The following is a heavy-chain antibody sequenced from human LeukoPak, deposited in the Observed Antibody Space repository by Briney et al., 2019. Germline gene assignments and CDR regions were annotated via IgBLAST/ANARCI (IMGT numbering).Heavy chain of an antibody. D-gene: IGHD2-2*01. CDR3: ATDGVVVPAARYYYYAMDV. J-gene: IGHJ6*02. CDR1: GYTLTELS. V-gene: IGHV1-24*01. CDR2: FDPEDGET. Sequence: ASVKVSCKVSGYTLTELSMHWLRQAPGKGLEWMGGFDPEDGETIYAQKFQGRVTMTEDTSTDTAYMELSSLRSEDTAVYYCATDGVVVPAARYYYYAMDVWGQGTTVTVSS.